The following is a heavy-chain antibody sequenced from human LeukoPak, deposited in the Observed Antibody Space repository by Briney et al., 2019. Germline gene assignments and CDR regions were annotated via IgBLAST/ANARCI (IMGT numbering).Heavy chain of an antibody. J-gene: IGHJ6*04. V-gene: IGHV1-69*06. CDR2: IIPIFGTA. CDR3: ARAFLELTMVRDYGMDA. CDR1: GGTFSSYA. Sequence: SVKVSCKASGGTFSSYAISWVRQAPGRELEWMGGIIPIFGTANYAQKFQGRVTITADKSTSTAYMELSSLRSEDTAVYYSARAFLELTMVRDYGMDAWGKGTTVTVSS. D-gene: IGHD3-10*01.